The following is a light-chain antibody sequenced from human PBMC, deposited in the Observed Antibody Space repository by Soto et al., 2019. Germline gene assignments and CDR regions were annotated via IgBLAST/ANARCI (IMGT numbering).Light chain of an antibody. CDR3: QQGYSNPIT. Sequence: DIQLTQSPSSLSASIEDRVTIICRASQSISGYLNWYQQKPGKAPKPLIYAASSLQSGVPSRFSGSESGTDFTLTITSLQPEDFATYYCQQGYSNPITFGQGTRLEIK. V-gene: IGKV1-39*01. CDR2: AAS. J-gene: IGKJ5*01. CDR1: QSISGY.